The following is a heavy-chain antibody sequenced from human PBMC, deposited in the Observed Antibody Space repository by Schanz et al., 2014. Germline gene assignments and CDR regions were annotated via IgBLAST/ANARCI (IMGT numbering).Heavy chain of an antibody. CDR2: ISGTGGDDT. D-gene: IGHD3-22*01. CDR3: AKDISDTSGKDDY. Sequence: VQLLESGGGLVQPGGSLRLSCAASGFSFGTYAMSWVRQAPGKGLLWVSSISGTGGDDTYYADSVKGRFTIARDNSKNTLCLQMNSLRVEDSAIYYCAKDISDTSGKDDYWGQGTLVTVSS. CDR1: GFSFGTYA. V-gene: IGHV3-23*01. J-gene: IGHJ4*02.